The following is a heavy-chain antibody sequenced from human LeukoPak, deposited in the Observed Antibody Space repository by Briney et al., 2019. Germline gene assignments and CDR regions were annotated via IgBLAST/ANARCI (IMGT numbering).Heavy chain of an antibody. D-gene: IGHD3-22*01. Sequence: SETLSLTCTVSGGSISRYYWSWIRQPPGKGLEWIGYISYSGSTNYNPSLKSRVTISVDTSKNQFSLKLSSVTAADTAVYYCARVYYDSSPYRWFDPWGQGTLATVSS. CDR1: GGSISRYY. J-gene: IGHJ5*02. CDR2: ISYSGST. V-gene: IGHV4-59*01. CDR3: ARVYYDSSPYRWFDP.